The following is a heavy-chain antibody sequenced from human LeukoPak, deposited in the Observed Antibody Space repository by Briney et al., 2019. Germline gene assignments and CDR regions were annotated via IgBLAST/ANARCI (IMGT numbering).Heavy chain of an antibody. CDR1: GGSISSSSYY. CDR3: ARITGTINAFDI. Sequence: SETLSLTCTVSGGSISSSSYYWGWIRQPPGKGLEWIGSIYYSGSTYYNPSLKSRVTISVETSKNQFSLKLSSVTAADTAVYYCARITGTINAFDIWGQGTMVTVSS. CDR2: IYYSGST. J-gene: IGHJ3*02. V-gene: IGHV4-39*07. D-gene: IGHD1-7*01.